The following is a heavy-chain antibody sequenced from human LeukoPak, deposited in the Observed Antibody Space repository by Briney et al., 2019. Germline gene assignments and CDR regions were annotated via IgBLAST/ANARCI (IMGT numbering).Heavy chain of an antibody. V-gene: IGHV4-39*01. D-gene: IGHD2-8*01. CDR3: ATKRGYPKESSTNRFSDL. CDR1: GGSISGSNKY. CDR2: IYYTGST. J-gene: IGHJ5*02. Sequence: SETLSLTCTVSGGSISGSNKYWGWIRQPPGKGLEWIGIIYYTGSTYYNPSLKSRVTISVDTSKNQFALRQSSVTAAATAVYYGATKRGYPKESSTNRFSDLWGQGTRVTASS.